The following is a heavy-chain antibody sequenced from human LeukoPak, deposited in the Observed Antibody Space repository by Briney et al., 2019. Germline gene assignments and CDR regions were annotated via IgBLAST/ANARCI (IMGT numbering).Heavy chain of an antibody. CDR1: GGSFSGYY. J-gene: IGHJ4*02. CDR2: INHSGST. Sequence: PSETRSLTCAVYGGSFSGYYWSWIRQPPGKGLEWIGEINHSGSTNYNPSLKSRVTISVDTSKNQFSLKLSSVTAADTAVYYCARGSKAAAGTNLDYWGQGTLVTVSS. CDR3: ARGSKAAAGTNLDY. V-gene: IGHV4-34*01. D-gene: IGHD6-13*01.